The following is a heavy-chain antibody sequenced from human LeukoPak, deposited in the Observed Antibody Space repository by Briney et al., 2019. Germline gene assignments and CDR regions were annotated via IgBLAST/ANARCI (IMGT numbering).Heavy chain of an antibody. CDR2: IYHSGNT. D-gene: IGHD3-3*01. CDR3: ARAEDIYYDFWSGYRSRAFDI. J-gene: IGHJ3*02. CDR1: GYSISSGYY. Sequence: SETLSLTCTVSGYSISSGYYWGWIRQPPGKGLEWIGNIYHSGNTYYNPSLKSRVTISVDTSKNQFSLKLSSVTAADTAVYYCARAEDIYYDFWSGYRSRAFDIWGQGTMVTVSS. V-gene: IGHV4-38-2*02.